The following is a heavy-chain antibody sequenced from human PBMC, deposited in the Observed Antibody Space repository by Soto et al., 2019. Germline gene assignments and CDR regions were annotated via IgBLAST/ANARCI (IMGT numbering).Heavy chain of an antibody. J-gene: IGHJ2*01. Sequence: QLQLQESGPGLVKPSETLSLTCTVSGGSISSSSYYWGWIRQPPGKGLEWIGSIYYSGSTYYNPSRQSRVTISVDTSRNQLSLKLSYVTAADTAVYYCAGRVAGYSSSWYADWYFDLWGRGTLVTVSS. CDR3: AGRVAGYSSSWYADWYFDL. CDR2: IYYSGST. V-gene: IGHV4-39*01. CDR1: GGSISSSSYY. D-gene: IGHD6-13*01.